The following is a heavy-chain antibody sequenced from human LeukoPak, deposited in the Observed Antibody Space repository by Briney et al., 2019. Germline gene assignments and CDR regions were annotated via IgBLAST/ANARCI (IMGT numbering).Heavy chain of an antibody. D-gene: IGHD1-26*01. J-gene: IGHJ4*02. Sequence: SETLSLTCAVSGASISGSGYYLGWIRQPPGQGLEWIGNIYYSGSTYYNASLQSRVTISIDTSKNQFSLRLNSVTAADTAMYYCAKSGGYGLIDYWGQGTLVTVSS. CDR3: AKSGGYGLIDY. CDR2: IYYSGST. CDR1: GASISGSGYY. V-gene: IGHV4-39*01.